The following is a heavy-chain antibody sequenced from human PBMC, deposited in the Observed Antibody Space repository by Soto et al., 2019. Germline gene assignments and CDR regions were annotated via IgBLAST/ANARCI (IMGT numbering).Heavy chain of an antibody. CDR1: GGSVSSGSYY. V-gene: IGHV4-61*01. D-gene: IGHD6-13*01. Sequence: SETLSLTCTVSGGSVSSGSYYWSGIRQPPGKGLEWIGYIYYSGSTNYNPSLKSRVTISVDTSKNQFSLKLSSVTAADTAVYYCARDLVAAQPYYYYGMDVWGQGTTVTVSS. J-gene: IGHJ6*02. CDR3: ARDLVAAQPYYYYGMDV. CDR2: IYYSGST.